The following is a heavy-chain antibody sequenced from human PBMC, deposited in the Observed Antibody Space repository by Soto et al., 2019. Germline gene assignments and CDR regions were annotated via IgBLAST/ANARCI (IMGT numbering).Heavy chain of an antibody. V-gene: IGHV1-3*01. J-gene: IGHJ3*02. CDR1: GYTFTSYG. Sequence: ASVKVSCKASGYTFTSYGIIWVRQAPGQGLEWMGWINAGNGNTKYSQKFQGRVTITRDTSASTAYMELSSLRSEDTAVYYCARFNSGSYGAFDIWGQGTMVTVSS. CDR3: ARFNSGSYGAFDI. D-gene: IGHD1-26*01. CDR2: INAGNGNT.